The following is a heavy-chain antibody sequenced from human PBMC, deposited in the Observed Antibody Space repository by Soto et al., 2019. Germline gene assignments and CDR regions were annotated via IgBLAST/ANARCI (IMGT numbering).Heavy chain of an antibody. CDR1: GGTFSCYA. CDR2: MNPNSGNT. CDR3: ASMAYDFWSGYHSVDV. V-gene: IGHV1-8*02. J-gene: IGHJ6*02. D-gene: IGHD3-3*01. Sequence: ASVKVSCKASGGTFSCYAISWVRQAPGQGLEWMGWMNPNSGNTGCAQKFQGRVTMTRNTSISTAYMELSSLRSEDTAVYYCASMAYDFWSGYHSVDVWGQGTTVTVSS.